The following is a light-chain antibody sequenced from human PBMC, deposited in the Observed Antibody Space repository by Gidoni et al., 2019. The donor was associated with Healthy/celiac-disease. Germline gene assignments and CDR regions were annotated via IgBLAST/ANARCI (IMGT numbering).Light chain of an antibody. J-gene: IGLJ1*01. CDR2: DDD. V-gene: IGLV3-21*02. CDR3: QVWDSSSDHLYV. Sequence: SVLTQPPSVSVAPGQTARITCRGTNIGSKSVHWYQQNPGQAPVLVIYDDDDRPSGIPERFSGSNSGNTATLTISSVEAGDEADYYCQVWDSSSDHLYVFGTGTKVTVL. CDR1: NIGSKS.